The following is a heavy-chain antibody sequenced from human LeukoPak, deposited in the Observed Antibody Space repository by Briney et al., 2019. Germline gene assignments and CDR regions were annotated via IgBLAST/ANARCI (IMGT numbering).Heavy chain of an antibody. Sequence: GGSLRLSCAASGFTFSSYGMHWVRQAPGKGLEWVAVIWYDGSNKYYADSVKGRFTISRDNSKNTLYLQMISLRAEDTAVYYCAREIGPEYYFDYWGQGTLVTVSS. CDR2: IWYDGSNK. CDR1: GFTFSSYG. J-gene: IGHJ4*02. V-gene: IGHV3-33*01. CDR3: AREIGPEYYFDY.